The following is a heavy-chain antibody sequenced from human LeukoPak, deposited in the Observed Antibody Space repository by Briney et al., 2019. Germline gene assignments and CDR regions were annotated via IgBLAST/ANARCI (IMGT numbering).Heavy chain of an antibody. V-gene: IGHV3-23*01. CDR2: ISKSGDFT. Sequence: PGGSLRLSCAASGFTLRSSAMSWVRQAPGKGLEWVSVISKSGDFTYYADSVKGRFTISRDSSKNTLNLKMNSLRAEDTAVYNCAKESAAAGYFDYWGLGTLVTVSS. D-gene: IGHD6-13*01. CDR1: GFTLRSSA. CDR3: AKESAAAGYFDY. J-gene: IGHJ4*01.